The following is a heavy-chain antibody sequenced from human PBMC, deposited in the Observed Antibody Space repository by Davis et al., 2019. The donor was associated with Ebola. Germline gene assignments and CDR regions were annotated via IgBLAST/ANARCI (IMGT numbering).Heavy chain of an antibody. D-gene: IGHD6-19*01. Sequence: MPSETLSLTCSVSGGSISSTYYWGWIRQPPGKALEWIGTIYQTTSTYYNPSLNSRVTISVDTSKNQFSLRLRSLTAADTGVYYCAREKVAGSEFDYWGQGTLVTVSS. CDR1: GGSISSTYY. J-gene: IGHJ4*02. CDR3: AREKVAGSEFDY. CDR2: IYQTTST. V-gene: IGHV4-39*02.